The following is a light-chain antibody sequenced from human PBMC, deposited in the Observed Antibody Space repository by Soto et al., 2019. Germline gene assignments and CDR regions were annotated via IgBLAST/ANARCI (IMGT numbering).Light chain of an antibody. V-gene: IGKV3-15*01. CDR1: QSVSSN. CDR3: QQYNNWPLT. Sequence: EKVMTQSPATLSLSPGERATLSWKASQSVSSNLDWYEQTPGQAPRLLIYGASSRATGIPVRVSGSGSGTEFTLTISSLKSEDFEVYYCQQYNNWPLTFGQGTRLEIK. CDR2: GAS. J-gene: IGKJ5*01.